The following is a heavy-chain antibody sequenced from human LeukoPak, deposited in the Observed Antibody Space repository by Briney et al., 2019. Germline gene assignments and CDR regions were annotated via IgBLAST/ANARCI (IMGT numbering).Heavy chain of an antibody. Sequence: GGSLRLSCAASGFTLSSYAMHWVRQAPGKGLEWVAVISYDGSNKYYADSVKGRFTISRDNAKNSLYLQMNSLRAEDTAVYYCATGYCSSTSCYLGYYGMDVWGQGTTVTVSS. CDR1: GFTLSSYA. CDR2: ISYDGSNK. J-gene: IGHJ6*02. V-gene: IGHV3-30-3*01. CDR3: ATGYCSSTSCYLGYYGMDV. D-gene: IGHD2-2*01.